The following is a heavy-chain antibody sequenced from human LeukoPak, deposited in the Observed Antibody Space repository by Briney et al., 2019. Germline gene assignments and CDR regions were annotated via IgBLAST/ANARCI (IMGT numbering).Heavy chain of an antibody. CDR3: ARGSNSAFDI. J-gene: IGHJ3*02. CDR1: GDSVSRKAVA. D-gene: IGHD2-8*01. Sequence: SQTLSLTCAISGDSVSRKAVAWNRIRQSPSRGLEWLGRAYSGSNDYAVSVKGRITINADTSKNQFSLQLNSVTPEDTAVYYCARGSNSAFDIWGLGTTVTVSS. CDR2: AYSGSN. V-gene: IGHV6-1*01.